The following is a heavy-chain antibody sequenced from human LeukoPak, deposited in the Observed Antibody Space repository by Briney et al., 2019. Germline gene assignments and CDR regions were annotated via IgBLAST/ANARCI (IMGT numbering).Heavy chain of an antibody. CDR2: INPNSGGT. CDR1: GNTFTAYY. CDR3: ARENFFGSGRYYIY. V-gene: IGHV1-2*02. D-gene: IGHD3-10*01. Sequence: GASVKVSCKASGNTFTAYYMHWVRQAPGQGLEWLGWINPNSGGTNYAQKFQGRVTMTRDTAISTAYMELSRLGSDDTAVYYCARENFFGSGRYYIYWGQGTLVTVSS. J-gene: IGHJ4*02.